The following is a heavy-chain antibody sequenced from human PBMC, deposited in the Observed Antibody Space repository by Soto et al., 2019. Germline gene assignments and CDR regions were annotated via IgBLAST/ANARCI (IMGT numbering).Heavy chain of an antibody. Sequence: LSLTFTVSGGSISSGDYYWSWIRQPPGKGLEWIGYIYYSGSTYYNPSLKSRVTISVDTSKNQFSLKLSSVTAADTAVYYCARDLAYYYDSSGGMDVWGQGTTVTVSS. V-gene: IGHV4-30-4*01. CDR3: ARDLAYYYDSSGGMDV. CDR2: IYYSGST. D-gene: IGHD3-22*01. CDR1: GGSISSGDYY. J-gene: IGHJ6*02.